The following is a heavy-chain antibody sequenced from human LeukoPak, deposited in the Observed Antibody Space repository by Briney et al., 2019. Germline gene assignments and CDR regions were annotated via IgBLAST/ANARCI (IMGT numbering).Heavy chain of an antibody. V-gene: IGHV3-33*01. CDR2: IWSDGNNK. CDR1: GFSFWHHA. CDR3: ARDGQQSSPYAYDY. Sequence: TGGSLRLSCAASGFSFWHHAMHWVRQAPGKGLEWLSQIWSDGNNKYYADTARGRFTISRDTSKNTLYLEMNSLRAEDTAIYYCARDGQQSSPYAYDYWGQGTLVTVSS. D-gene: IGHD2-2*01. J-gene: IGHJ4*02.